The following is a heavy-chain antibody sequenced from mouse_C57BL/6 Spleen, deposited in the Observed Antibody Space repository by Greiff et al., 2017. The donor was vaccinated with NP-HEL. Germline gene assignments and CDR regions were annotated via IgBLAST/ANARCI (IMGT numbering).Heavy chain of an antibody. J-gene: IGHJ4*01. V-gene: IGHV1-72*01. CDR3: ARLRLYAMDY. CDR1: GYTFTSYW. Sequence: VQLQQPGAELVKPGASVKLSCKASGYTFTSYWMHWVKQRPGRGLERIGRIDPNSGGTKYNEKFKSKATLTVDKPSSTAYMQLSSLTSEDSAVYYCARLRLYAMDYWGQGTSVTVSS. D-gene: IGHD1-2*01. CDR2: IDPNSGGT.